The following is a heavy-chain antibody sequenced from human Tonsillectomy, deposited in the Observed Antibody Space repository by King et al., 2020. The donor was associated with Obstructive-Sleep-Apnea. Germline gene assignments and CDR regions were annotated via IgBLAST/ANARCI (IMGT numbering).Heavy chain of an antibody. V-gene: IGHV3-66*01. Sequence: VQLVESGGRLVQPGGSLRLSCAASGISVSSSYMSWVRQAPGKGLEWVANFYSGGSTYYADSVKGRFTVSRDNSKNMLYLQMNSLRAEDTAVYYCSRGITPDFGRYYYGLHVWGQGTTVTVSS. J-gene: IGHJ6*02. CDR2: FYSGGST. D-gene: IGHD3-10*01. CDR1: GISVSSSY. CDR3: SRGITPDFGRYYYGLHV.